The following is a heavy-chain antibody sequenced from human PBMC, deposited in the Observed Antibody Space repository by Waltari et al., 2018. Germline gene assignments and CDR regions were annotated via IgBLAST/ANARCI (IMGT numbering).Heavy chain of an antibody. V-gene: IGHV3-23*01. CDR1: GFTFSCCA. J-gene: IGHJ4*02. CDR2: IINSGGST. Sequence: EVQLLESGGILVQPGGSLRLSCAASGFTFSCCAMSWVRQAPGKGLEWVSTIINSGGSTYYADSVKGRFAISRDNSKNTLYLQMNSLRAEDTAVYYCAKLGGRQISNWFFDYWGQGTLVTVSS. CDR3: AKLGGRQISNWFFDY. D-gene: IGHD6-13*01.